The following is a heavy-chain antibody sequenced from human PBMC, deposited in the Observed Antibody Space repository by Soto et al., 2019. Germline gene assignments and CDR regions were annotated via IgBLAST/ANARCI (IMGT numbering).Heavy chain of an antibody. CDR2: INDSGDI. J-gene: IGHJ6*03. CDR3: ARGLILWFGELSRRGGYYYYMDV. Sequence: QVQLQQWGAGLLKPSETLSLTCAVYGGSFSGYQWSWIRQTPGKGLEWIGGINDSGDINYNPSLKSRVTIWVDSPNKQSSVMLSSVTAPDTAVYYCARGLILWFGELSRRGGYYYYMDVWGKGTTVTVSS. CDR1: GGSFSGYQ. V-gene: IGHV4-34*01. D-gene: IGHD3-10*01.